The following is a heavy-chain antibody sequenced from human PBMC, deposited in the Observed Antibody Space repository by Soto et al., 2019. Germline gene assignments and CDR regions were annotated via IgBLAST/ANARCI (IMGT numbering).Heavy chain of an antibody. D-gene: IGHD3-22*01. V-gene: IGHV1-3*01. CDR1: GYTFTTYV. CDR2: INAGNGDT. J-gene: IGHJ4*02. CDR3: ARDLGVVVIDY. Sequence: ASVKVSCKASGYTFTTYVIHWVLQAPGQGLEWMGWINAGNGDTKYSQKFQGRVTITRDKSASTAYMELRSLRSEDTAVYYCARDLGVVVIDYWGQGALVTVSS.